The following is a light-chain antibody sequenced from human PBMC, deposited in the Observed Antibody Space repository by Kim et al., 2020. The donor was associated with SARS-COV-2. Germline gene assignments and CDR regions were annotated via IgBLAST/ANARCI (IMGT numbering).Light chain of an antibody. CDR3: QQRGNWPPALT. CDR1: HNLGIS. CDR2: DEA. Sequence: PGESATLSCRAIHNLGISLARYQQTTGQAPRLLIYDEAIRAAGIPDRFSGSGSGTDFTLTIGSLAPEDFAVYYCQQRGNWPPALTFGGGTKVDIK. V-gene: IGKV3-11*01. J-gene: IGKJ4*01.